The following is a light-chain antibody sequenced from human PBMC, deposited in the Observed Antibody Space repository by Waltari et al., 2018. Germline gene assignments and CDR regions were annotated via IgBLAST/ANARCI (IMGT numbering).Light chain of an antibody. CDR2: EDN. CDR3: QAWDSSVV. V-gene: IGLV3-1*01. J-gene: IGLJ2*01. Sequence: SYELTQPPSVSVSPGQTAIITCSGDKLGDKYASWYQQKPGQSPILVMYEDNKRPSGSPERCSASNSGNTATLTISGTQATDEADYYCQAWDSSVVFGGGTKLTVL. CDR1: KLGDKY.